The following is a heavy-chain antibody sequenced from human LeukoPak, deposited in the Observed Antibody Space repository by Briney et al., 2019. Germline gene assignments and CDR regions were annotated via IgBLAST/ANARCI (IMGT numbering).Heavy chain of an antibody. Sequence: SVKVSCKASGGTFSSYAISWVRQAPGQGLEWMGRIIPILGIANYALKFQGRVTITADKSTSTAYMELSSLRSEDTAVYYCARDLGYSYGLVDYWGRGTLVTVSS. V-gene: IGHV1-69*04. CDR1: GGTFSSYA. CDR3: ARDLGYSYGLVDY. D-gene: IGHD5-18*01. J-gene: IGHJ4*02. CDR2: IIPILGIA.